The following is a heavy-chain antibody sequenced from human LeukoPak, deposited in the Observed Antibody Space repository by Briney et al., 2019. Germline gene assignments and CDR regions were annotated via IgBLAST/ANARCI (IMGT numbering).Heavy chain of an antibody. D-gene: IGHD3-9*01. CDR1: GFTFSSYS. Sequence: KPGGSLRLSCAASGFTFSSYSMNWVRQAPGKGLEWVSSISSSSSYIYYADSVKGRFTISRDNAKNSLYLQMNSLRAEDTAVYYCAKFYDILTGYIDYWGQGTLVTVSS. CDR3: AKFYDILTGYIDY. V-gene: IGHV3-21*04. J-gene: IGHJ4*02. CDR2: ISSSSSYI.